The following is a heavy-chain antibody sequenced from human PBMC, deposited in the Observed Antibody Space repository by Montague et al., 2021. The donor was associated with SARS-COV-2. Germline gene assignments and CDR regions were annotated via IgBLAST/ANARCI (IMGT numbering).Heavy chain of an antibody. CDR2: IYHSGST. V-gene: IGHV4-39*01. CDR3: ARVKWELSVGNVFDI. D-gene: IGHD1-26*01. CDR1: GGSISSSSYY. J-gene: IGHJ3*02. Sequence: SEILSLTCTVSGGSISSSSYYWAWIRQPPGKGLEWIGSIYHSGSTFYNPSLKSRVSMSVDTSKNQFSLKLSPVIAADTAMYYCARVKWELSVGNVFDIWGQGTMVTVSS.